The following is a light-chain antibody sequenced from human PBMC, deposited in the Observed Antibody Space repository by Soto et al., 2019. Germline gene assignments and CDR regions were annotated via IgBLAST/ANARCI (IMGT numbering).Light chain of an antibody. CDR2: GAS. CDR3: QQYGSSPLYT. V-gene: IGKV3-20*01. Sequence: EIVLTQSPGTLSLSPGERATLSCRASQRVSTSYLAWYQQKPGQAPRLLIYGASSRATGIPDRFSGSGSGTDFTLTISRLEPEDFAVYYCQQYGSSPLYTFGQGTKLEI. J-gene: IGKJ2*01. CDR1: QRVSTSY.